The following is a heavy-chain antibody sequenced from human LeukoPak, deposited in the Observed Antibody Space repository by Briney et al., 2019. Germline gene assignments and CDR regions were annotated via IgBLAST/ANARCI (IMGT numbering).Heavy chain of an antibody. Sequence: SETLSLTCTASGVSFSSYYWTWIRQPAGKGLEWIGRIYNSGTTNYSPPLESRVTMSLDTSKNRFSLSLSSVTAADTAVYYCARDRLGATGHWRIDVWGRGTLVTVSS. CDR1: GVSFSSYY. CDR3: ARDRLGATGHWRIDV. V-gene: IGHV4-4*07. CDR2: IYNSGTT. J-gene: IGHJ2*01. D-gene: IGHD1-26*01.